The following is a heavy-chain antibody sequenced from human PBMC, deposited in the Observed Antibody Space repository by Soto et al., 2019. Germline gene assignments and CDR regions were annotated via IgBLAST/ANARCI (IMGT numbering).Heavy chain of an antibody. CDR1: GGFLSESY. CDR2: INHVGGT. CDR3: VRIRYQLPSSVLWLDP. V-gene: IGHV4-34*01. D-gene: IGHD3-16*01. Sequence: SETLSLTCAVYGGFLSESYWTWIRQPPGKGLEWIGEINHVGGTNYNPSLKSRVAMSVDTSQNQFSLRLISVTAADTAMYFCVRIRYQLPSSVLWLDPWGQGTPVTVSS. J-gene: IGHJ5*02.